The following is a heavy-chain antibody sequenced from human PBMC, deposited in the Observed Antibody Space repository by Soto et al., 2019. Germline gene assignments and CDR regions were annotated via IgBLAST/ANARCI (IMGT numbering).Heavy chain of an antibody. CDR1: GYTFTGYY. CDR3: ARVLTNYYDSSGYYYASDY. Sequence: ASVKVSCKASGYTFTGYYMHWVRQAPGQGLEWMGWINPNSGGTNYAQKFQGWVTMTRDTSISTAYMELSRLRSDDTAVYYCARVLTNYYDSSGYYYASDYWGQGILVTVSS. D-gene: IGHD3-22*01. J-gene: IGHJ4*02. CDR2: INPNSGGT. V-gene: IGHV1-2*04.